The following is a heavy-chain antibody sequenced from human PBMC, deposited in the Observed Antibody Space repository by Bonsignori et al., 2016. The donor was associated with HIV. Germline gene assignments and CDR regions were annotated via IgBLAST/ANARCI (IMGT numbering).Heavy chain of an antibody. Sequence: GSLRLSCAVYGGSFSGHFWSWIRQSPGRGLEWIGEIDHSGTTNYNPSLHSRVNISVDTSKNQFSLYLTSVTTADTAIYYCARDLRMIPRHRFFDSWGQGSLVTVSS. D-gene: IGHD3-16*01. J-gene: IGHJ4*02. CDR3: ARDLRMIPRHRFFDS. CDR2: IDHSGTT. CDR1: GGSFSGHF. V-gene: IGHV4-34*01.